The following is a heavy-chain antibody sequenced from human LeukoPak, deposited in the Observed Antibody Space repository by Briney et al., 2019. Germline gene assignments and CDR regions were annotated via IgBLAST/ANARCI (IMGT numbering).Heavy chain of an antibody. V-gene: IGHV1-8*02. Sequence: GASVKVSCKASGYTFTSYYMHWVRQAPGQGLEWMGWMNPNSGNTGYAQKFQGRVTMTRNTSISTAYMELSSLRSEDTAVYYCATGSSWYLVDTEDDYWGQGTLVTVSS. J-gene: IGHJ4*02. CDR3: ATGSSWYLVDTEDDY. CDR1: GYTFTSYY. D-gene: IGHD6-13*01. CDR2: MNPNSGNT.